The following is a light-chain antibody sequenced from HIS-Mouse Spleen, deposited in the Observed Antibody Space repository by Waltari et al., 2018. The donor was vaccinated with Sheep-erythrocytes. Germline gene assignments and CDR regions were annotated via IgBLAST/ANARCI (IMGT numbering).Light chain of an antibody. Sequence: QSALTQPRSVSGSPGQSVTISCTGTSSDVGGYNYVSWYQHHPGKAPKLMIYDVSKRPSGVPDRFSGSKSGNTASLTISGLQAEDEADYYCCSYAGSYNHGFATGTKVTVL. J-gene: IGLJ1*01. CDR2: DVS. CDR3: CSYAGSYNHG. V-gene: IGLV2-11*01. CDR1: SSDVGGYNY.